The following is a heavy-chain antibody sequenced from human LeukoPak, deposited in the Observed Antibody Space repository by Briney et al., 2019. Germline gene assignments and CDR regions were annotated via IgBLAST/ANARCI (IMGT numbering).Heavy chain of an antibody. CDR3: AKDRRIGYYDSSGLFDP. CDR2: ISGSGGST. V-gene: IGHV3-23*01. CDR1: GFTFSSYG. J-gene: IGHJ5*02. Sequence: GGSLRLSCAASGFTFSSYGMSWVRQAPGKGLEWVSAISGSGGSTYYADSVKGRFTISRDNSKNTLYLQMNSLRAEDTAVYYCAKDRRIGYYDSSGLFDPWGQGTLVTASS. D-gene: IGHD3-22*01.